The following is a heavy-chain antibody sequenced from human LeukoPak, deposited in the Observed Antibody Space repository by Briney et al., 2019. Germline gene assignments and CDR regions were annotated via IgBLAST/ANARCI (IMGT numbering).Heavy chain of an antibody. CDR3: AKGSGSGTHLPSARFDY. CDR2: ISGGGIGT. V-gene: IGHV3-53*01. CDR1: GFTVSTNY. J-gene: IGHJ4*02. Sequence: GGSLRLSCAVSGFTVSTNYMSWVRQAPGKGLEWVAYISGGGIGTYYADAVKGRFTISRDNSKNTMYVQMNSLRDDDTAVYFCAKGSGSGTHLPSARFDYWGQGTTVTVSS. D-gene: IGHD3-10*01.